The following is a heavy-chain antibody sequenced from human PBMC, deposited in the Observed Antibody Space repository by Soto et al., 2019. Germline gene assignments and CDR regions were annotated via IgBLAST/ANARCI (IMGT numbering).Heavy chain of an antibody. D-gene: IGHD6-19*01. CDR2: ISYDGSNK. V-gene: IGHV3-30*18. J-gene: IGHJ5*02. Sequence: GGSLRLSCAASGFTFSSYGMRWVRQAPGKGLEWVAVISYDGSNKYYADSVKGRFTFSRDNSKNTLYLQMNSLRAEDTAVYYCAKGNGQWPNWFDPGAREPWSPSPQ. CDR1: GFTFSSYG. CDR3: AKGNGQWPNWFDP.